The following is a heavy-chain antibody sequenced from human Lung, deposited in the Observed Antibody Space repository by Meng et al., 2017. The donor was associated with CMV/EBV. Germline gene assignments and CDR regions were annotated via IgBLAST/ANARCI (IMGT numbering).Heavy chain of an antibody. Sequence: ITLKESGPTLVKPTQTLTLPCTFSGFSLSTSEVGVGWIRQPPGKALEWLAVIYWDDDKRYSPSLKSRLTITKDTSKNQVVLTLTNMDPVDTATYYCALFTGSWFDPWGQGTLVTVSS. V-gene: IGHV2-5*02. CDR1: GFSLSTSEVG. J-gene: IGHJ5*02. CDR3: ALFTGSWFDP. CDR2: IYWDDDK. D-gene: IGHD1-14*01.